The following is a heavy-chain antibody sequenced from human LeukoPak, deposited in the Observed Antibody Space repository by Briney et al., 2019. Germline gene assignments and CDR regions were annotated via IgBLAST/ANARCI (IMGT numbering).Heavy chain of an antibody. V-gene: IGHV4-30-2*01. D-gene: IGHD5-12*01. CDR3: ARVGKYGGYEFDP. J-gene: IGHJ5*02. Sequence: SETLSLTCTVSGGSISSGGYSWSWIRQPPGKGLEWIGYIHHSGSTYYNPSLKSRVTISVDRSKNQFSLKLSSVTAADTAVYYCARVGKYGGYEFDPWGQGTRVTVSS. CDR2: IHHSGST. CDR1: GGSISSGGYS.